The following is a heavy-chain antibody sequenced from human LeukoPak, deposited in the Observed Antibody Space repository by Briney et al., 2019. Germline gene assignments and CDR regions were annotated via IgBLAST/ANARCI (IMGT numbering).Heavy chain of an antibody. CDR1: GFTFTTYA. D-gene: IGHD4-17*01. Sequence: GGSLRLSCSASGFTFTTYAMTWVRQPPGKGLEWVSGISGTGDTTSYADSVKGRFAISRDNSKNTLYLQMNSLRAEDTAVYYCARGTTVTTVCYFDYWGQGTLVTVSS. CDR3: ARGTTVTTVCYFDY. V-gene: IGHV3-23*01. CDR2: ISGTGDTT. J-gene: IGHJ4*02.